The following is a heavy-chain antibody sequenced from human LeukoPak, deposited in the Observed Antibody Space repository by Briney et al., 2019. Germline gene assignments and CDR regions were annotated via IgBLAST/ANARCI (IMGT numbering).Heavy chain of an antibody. CDR1: GFTFSSYG. CDR3: AKDNVPAALIDY. CDR2: IRYDGSNK. Sequence: PGGSLRLSCAASGFTFSSYGMHWVRQAPGKGLEWVAFIRYDGSNKYYADSVKGRFTISRDNSKNTLYLQMNSLRAEDTAVYYCAKDNVPAALIDYWGQGTLVTVSS. J-gene: IGHJ4*02. V-gene: IGHV3-30*02. D-gene: IGHD2-2*01.